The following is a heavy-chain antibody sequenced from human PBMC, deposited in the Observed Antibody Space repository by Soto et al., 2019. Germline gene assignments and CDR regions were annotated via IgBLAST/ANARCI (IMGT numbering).Heavy chain of an antibody. CDR2: IHYSGTT. CDR3: ARYNSDAIDY. Sequence: SKTLSLTCTVAGTSISSYYWSWIRQPPGKGLEWIANIHYSGTTNYNPSLASRVTLSVDTSKNQSSLKMTSVNAADRAMYFCARYNSDAIDYWGRGSLVTVSS. V-gene: IGHV4-59*01. CDR1: GTSISSYY. D-gene: IGHD1-1*01. J-gene: IGHJ4*02.